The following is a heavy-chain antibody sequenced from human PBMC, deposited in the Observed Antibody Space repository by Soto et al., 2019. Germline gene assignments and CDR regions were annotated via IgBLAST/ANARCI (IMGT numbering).Heavy chain of an antibody. J-gene: IGHJ6*02. CDR2: ISYDGSNK. CDR3: AIRMDV. V-gene: IGHV3-30*03. CDR1: GFTFSSYG. Sequence: QVQLVESGGGVVQPGRSLRLSCAASGFTFSSYGMHRVRQAPGKGLEWVAVISYDGSNKYYADSVKGRFTISRDNSKNTLYLQMNSLRAEDTAVYYCAIRMDVWGQGTTVTVSS.